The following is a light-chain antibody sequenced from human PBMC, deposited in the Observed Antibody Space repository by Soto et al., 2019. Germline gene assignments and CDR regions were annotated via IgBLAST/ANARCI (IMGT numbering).Light chain of an antibody. Sequence: IVMTQSPLSLPVTPGEPASMSCRSSESLLLHNEYIYLDWYLQKPGQSPQLMIYLGSNRASGVPDRFSGSGSGTDFTLNISRVEAEDFGIYYCMQGLRCPFTFGPGTKVDIK. V-gene: IGKV2-28*01. CDR2: LGS. CDR3: MQGLRCPFT. CDR1: ESLLLHNEYIY. J-gene: IGKJ3*01.